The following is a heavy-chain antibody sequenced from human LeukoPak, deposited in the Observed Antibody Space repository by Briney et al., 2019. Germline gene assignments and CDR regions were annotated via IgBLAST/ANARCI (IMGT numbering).Heavy chain of an antibody. CDR2: IWYDGSNK. J-gene: IGHJ3*02. CDR1: GFTFSSYG. Sequence: PGGSLRLSWAASGFTFSSYGMHWVRQAPGKGLEWVAVIWYDGSNKYYADSVKGRFTISRDNSKNTLYLQMNSLRAEDTAVYYCARDWRNELYDSTQLDAFDIWGQGTMVTVSS. CDR3: ARDWRNELYDSTQLDAFDI. V-gene: IGHV3-33*01. D-gene: IGHD3-22*01.